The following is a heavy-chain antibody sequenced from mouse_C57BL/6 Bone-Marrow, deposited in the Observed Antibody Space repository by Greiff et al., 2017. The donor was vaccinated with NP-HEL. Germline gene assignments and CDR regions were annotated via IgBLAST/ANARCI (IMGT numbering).Heavy chain of an antibody. V-gene: IGHV1-63*01. CDR1: GYTFTNYW. J-gene: IGHJ2*01. Sequence: VQLQQSGAELVRPGTSVKMSCKASGYTFTNYWIGWAKQRPGHGLEWIGDIYPGGGYTNYNEKFKGKATLTADKSSSTAYMQFSSLTFEDSAIYYCARGGTAYYFDYWGQGTTLTVSS. CDR2: IYPGGGYT. CDR3: ARGGTAYYFDY. D-gene: IGHD1-2*01.